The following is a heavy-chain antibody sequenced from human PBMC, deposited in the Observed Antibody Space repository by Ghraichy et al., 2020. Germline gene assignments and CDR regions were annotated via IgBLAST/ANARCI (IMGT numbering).Heavy chain of an antibody. CDR2: ISGSGGST. V-gene: IGHV3-23*01. J-gene: IGHJ6*02. CDR1: RFNFSNYA. CDR3: AKLFPRIVVVPAAGMDV. D-gene: IGHD2-2*01. Sequence: LNISCAASRFNFSNYAMTWVRQAPGKGLEWVSAISGSGGSTYYADSGKGRFTISRDNSKNTLYLQMNSLRAEDTAVYYCAKLFPRIVVVPAAGMDVWGQGTTVTVSS.